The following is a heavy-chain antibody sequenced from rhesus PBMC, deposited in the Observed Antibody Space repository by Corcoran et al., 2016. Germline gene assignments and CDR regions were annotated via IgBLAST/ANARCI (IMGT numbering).Heavy chain of an antibody. CDR1: GFTFDDYA. CDR3: TRDSPGAGDFDY. CDR2: ISWNRGTI. V-gene: IGHV3-134*01. D-gene: IGHD3-34*01. Sequence: VESGGALAQPGGSLRLSCAASGFTFDDYAMSWVRQAPGKGLAWVSRISWNRGTIYYADSVKGRFTLARENAKNSLFLQMDRLRAEDTAVYYCTRDSPGAGDFDYWGQGVLVTVSS. J-gene: IGHJ4*01.